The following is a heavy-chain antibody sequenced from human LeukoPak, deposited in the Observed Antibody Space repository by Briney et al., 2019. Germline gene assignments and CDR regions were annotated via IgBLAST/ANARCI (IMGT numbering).Heavy chain of an antibody. CDR1: GGSISSYY. CDR3: ARGAGSGGPLDY. CDR2: IYYSGST. D-gene: IGHD2-15*01. J-gene: IGHJ4*02. V-gene: IGHV4-59*01. Sequence: SETLSLTCTVSGGSISSYYWSWIRQPPGKGLEWIGYIYYSGSTNYNPSLKSRVTISVDTSKNQFSLKLSSVTAADTAVYYCARGAGSGGPLDYWGQGTLVTVSS.